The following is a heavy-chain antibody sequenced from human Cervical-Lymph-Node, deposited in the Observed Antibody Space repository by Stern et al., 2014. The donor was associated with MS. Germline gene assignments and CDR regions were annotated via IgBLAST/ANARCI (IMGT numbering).Heavy chain of an antibody. CDR3: ARGSGTAYDLRGDY. J-gene: IGHJ4*01. V-gene: IGHV1-2*02. Sequence: MQLVESGAEARAPGASMKVSCKASGYIFTDYYLHWVRQAPGQGLEWLGWINPNRGGTNYAQNFQGRFTMTRDTSISTAYMELRWLGSADTAVYYCARGSGTAYDLRGDYWGQGTLVTVSS. D-gene: IGHD3-3*01. CDR2: INPNRGGT. CDR1: GYIFTDYY.